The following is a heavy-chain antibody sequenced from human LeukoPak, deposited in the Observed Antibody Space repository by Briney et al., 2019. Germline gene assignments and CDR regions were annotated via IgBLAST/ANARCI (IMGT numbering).Heavy chain of an antibody. CDR2: ISGSGGST. J-gene: IGHJ6*02. Sequence: PGGSLRLSCAAFGFTFSSYAMSWVRQAPGKGLEWVSAISGSGGSTYYADSVKGRFTISRDNSKNTLYLQMNSLRAEDTAVYYCAKDLDRECQLLEYYYYGMDVWGQGTTVTVSS. V-gene: IGHV3-23*01. CDR1: GFTFSSYA. CDR3: AKDLDRECQLLEYYYYGMDV. D-gene: IGHD2-2*01.